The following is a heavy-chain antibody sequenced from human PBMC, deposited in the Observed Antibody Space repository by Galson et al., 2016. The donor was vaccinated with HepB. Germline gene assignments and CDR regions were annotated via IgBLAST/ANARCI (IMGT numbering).Heavy chain of an antibody. CDR1: GYTFTNYA. J-gene: IGHJ3*02. V-gene: IGHV7-4-1*02. D-gene: IGHD3-22*01. CDR3: ARSAPSMIVVVLTTEDAFDI. CDR2: INANTGNP. Sequence: VKVSCKASGYTFTNYAMNWVRQAPGQGLEWMGWINANTGNPTYAQGFTGRFVFSLDTSVSTAYLQISSLKAEDTAVYYCARSAPSMIVVVLTTEDAFDIWGQGTMVTVSS.